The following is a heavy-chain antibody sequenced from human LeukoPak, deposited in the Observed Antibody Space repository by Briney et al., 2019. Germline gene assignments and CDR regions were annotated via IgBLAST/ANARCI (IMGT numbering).Heavy chain of an antibody. CDR3: ASEAYYYDSSGYYFPGGFDY. J-gene: IGHJ4*02. V-gene: IGHV3-9*01. D-gene: IGHD3-22*01. Sequence: GGSLRLSCAASGFTFDDYAMHWVRQAPGKGLEWVSGISWNSGSIGYADPVKGRFTISRDNAKKSLYLQMNSLRAEDTAVYYCASEAYYYDSSGYYFPGGFDYWGQGTLVTVSS. CDR2: ISWNSGSI. CDR1: GFTFDDYA.